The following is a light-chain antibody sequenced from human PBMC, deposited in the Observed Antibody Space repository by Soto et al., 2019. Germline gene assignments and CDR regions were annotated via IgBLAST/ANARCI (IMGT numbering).Light chain of an antibody. J-gene: IGKJ1*01. Sequence: EIVLTQSPGTLSLSPGERATLSCRSSQSVSSSYLAWYQQKPGQSPRLLIYDMSSRATGIPDRFSGSASGTDFTLTISALEPDDVAVYYCQRDCSSSTFDQGTKVEIK. CDR2: DMS. CDR1: QSVSSSY. V-gene: IGKV3-20*01. CDR3: QRDCSSST.